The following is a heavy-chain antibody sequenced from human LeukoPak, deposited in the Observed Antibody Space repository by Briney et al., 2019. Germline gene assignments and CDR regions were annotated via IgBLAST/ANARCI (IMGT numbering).Heavy chain of an antibody. J-gene: IGHJ4*02. Sequence: GGSLRLSCAASGFTFSNYGMHWVRQAPGKGLEWVSVIYSGGSTYYADSVKGRFTISRDNSKNTLYLQMNSLRAEDTAVYYCARDRQYYFDYWGQGTLVTVSS. V-gene: IGHV3-53*01. CDR2: IYSGGST. CDR3: ARDRQYYFDY. CDR1: GFTFSNYG.